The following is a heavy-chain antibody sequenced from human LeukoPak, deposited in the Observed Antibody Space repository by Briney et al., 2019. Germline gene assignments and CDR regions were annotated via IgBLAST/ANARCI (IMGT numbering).Heavy chain of an antibody. V-gene: IGHV3-53*01. CDR3: ATSVVGLSYDEHFQH. D-gene: IGHD2-15*01. J-gene: IGHJ1*01. Sequence: GGSLRLSCAASGFTVNTNHMHWVRQAPGKGLEWVSTFYNGGSIYYLDSVKGRFTISRDSFKNTLYLQMNSLRVEDTAFYYCATSVVGLSYDEHFQHWGQGTLVTVS. CDR1: GFTVNTNH. CDR2: FYNGGSI.